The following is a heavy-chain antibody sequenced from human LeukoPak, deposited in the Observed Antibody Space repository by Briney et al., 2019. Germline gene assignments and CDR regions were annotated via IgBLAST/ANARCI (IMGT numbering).Heavy chain of an antibody. V-gene: IGHV3-23*01. D-gene: IGHD6-6*01. CDR3: ARGIYTTSSFLLSRWYFDL. CDR1: GFTFSSYA. J-gene: IGHJ2*01. CDR2: ISNSDGKT. Sequence: GGSLRLSCAASGFTFSSYAMSWVRQAPGKGLEWVSTISNSDGKTYYADSVKGRFTISRDNSKNTLYVQMNSLTAEDTAVYYCARGIYTTSSFLLSRWYFDLWGRGTLVTVSS.